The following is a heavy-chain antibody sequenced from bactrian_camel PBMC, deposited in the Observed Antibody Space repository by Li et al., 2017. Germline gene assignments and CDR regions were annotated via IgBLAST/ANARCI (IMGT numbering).Heavy chain of an antibody. CDR3: GELGSGGY. V-gene: IGHV3S6*01. J-gene: IGHJ6*01. CDR1: GFAFDFFY. Sequence: HVQLVESGGGLVRPGVSLRLSCVGSGFAFDFFYIYWVRQVPGKGLEWVSAINSDGTMTYVKPAVKGRFTISRDNAKNTVYLELSSLVTEDTATYYCGELGSGGYWGQGTQVTVS. CDR2: INSDGTMT.